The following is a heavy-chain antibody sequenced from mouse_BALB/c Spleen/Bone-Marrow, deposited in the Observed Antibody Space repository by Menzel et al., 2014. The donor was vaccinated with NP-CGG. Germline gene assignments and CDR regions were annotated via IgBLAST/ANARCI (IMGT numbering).Heavy chain of an antibody. Sequence: EVKVEESGGGLVKPGGSLKLSCAASGFTFSSYTMSWVRQTPEKRLEWVATISSGGGNTYYPDSMKGRFTISRDNAKNXLYLQMSSLRSEDTALYYCARAYYRYPFDYWGQGTTLTVSS. J-gene: IGHJ2*01. D-gene: IGHD2-14*01. CDR3: ARAYYRYPFDY. CDR2: ISSGGGNT. CDR1: GFTFSSYT. V-gene: IGHV5-9*03.